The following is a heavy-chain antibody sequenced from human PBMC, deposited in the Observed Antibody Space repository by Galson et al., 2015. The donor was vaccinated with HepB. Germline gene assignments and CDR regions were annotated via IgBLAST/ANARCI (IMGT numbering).Heavy chain of an antibody. CDR1: GFTFSSYG. J-gene: IGHJ4*02. D-gene: IGHD6-19*01. V-gene: IGHV3-30*18. CDR2: ISYDGSNK. CDR3: AKFAVAGTDY. Sequence: SLRLSCAASGFTFSSYGMHWVRQAPGKGLEWVAVISYDGSNKYYADSVKGRFTISRDNSKNTLYLQMNSLRAEDTAVYYCAKFAVAGTDYWGQGTLVTVSS.